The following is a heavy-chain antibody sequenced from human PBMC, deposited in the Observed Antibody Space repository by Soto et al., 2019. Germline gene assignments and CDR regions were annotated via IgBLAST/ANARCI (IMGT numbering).Heavy chain of an antibody. V-gene: IGHV3-23*01. CDR3: AKDIWWELPNYYYYYGMDV. CDR2: ISGSGGST. Sequence: GGSLRLSWAASGFTLSRYSKSWVRQAPGKRMEWVSAISGSGGSTYYADSVKGRFTISRDNSKNTLYLQMNSLRAEDTAVYYCAKDIWWELPNYYYYYGMDVWGQGTTVTVSS. CDR1: GFTLSRYS. J-gene: IGHJ6*02. D-gene: IGHD1-26*01.